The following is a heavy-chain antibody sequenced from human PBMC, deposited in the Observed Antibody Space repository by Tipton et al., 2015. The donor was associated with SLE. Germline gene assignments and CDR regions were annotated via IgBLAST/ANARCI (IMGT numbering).Heavy chain of an antibody. V-gene: IGHV4-38-2*02. Sequence: TLSLTCAVSGYSISSGYYWGWIRQPPGKGLEWIGSIYHSGSTYYNPSLKSRVTISVDTSKNQFSLKLSSVTAADTAVYYCAREGGEGVTTVLWWFDPWGQGTLVTVSS. D-gene: IGHD4-17*01. J-gene: IGHJ5*02. CDR3: AREGGEGVTTVLWWFDP. CDR2: IYHSGST. CDR1: GYSISSGYY.